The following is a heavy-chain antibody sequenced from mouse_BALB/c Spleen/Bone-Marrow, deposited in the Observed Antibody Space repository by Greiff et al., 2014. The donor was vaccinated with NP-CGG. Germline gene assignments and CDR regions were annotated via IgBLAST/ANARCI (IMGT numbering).Heavy chain of an antibody. Sequence: VQLKHSGAELVKPGASVKLSCTASGFSIKDTYMHWVKQRPEQGLEWIGRIDPANGNTKYDPKFQGKATITADTSSNTAYLQLSSLTSEDTAVYYCARYYYGSSYFDYWGQGTTLTVSS. CDR2: IDPANGNT. D-gene: IGHD1-1*01. J-gene: IGHJ2*01. CDR3: ARYYYGSSYFDY. CDR1: GFSIKDTY. V-gene: IGHV14-3*02.